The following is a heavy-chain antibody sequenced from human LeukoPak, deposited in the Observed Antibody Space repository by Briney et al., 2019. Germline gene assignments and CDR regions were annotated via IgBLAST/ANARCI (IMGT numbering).Heavy chain of an antibody. J-gene: IGHJ4*02. V-gene: IGHV3-48*03. CDR3: ARDRSSGGPYFDY. CDR1: GFTFSSYE. Sequence: GGSLRLSCAASGFTFSSYEMNWVRQAPGKGLEWVSYISSSGSTIYYADSVKGRFTISRDNAKNSLYLQMNSLRAEDTAVYHCARDRSSGGPYFDYWGQGTLVTVSS. CDR2: ISSSGSTI. D-gene: IGHD6-19*01.